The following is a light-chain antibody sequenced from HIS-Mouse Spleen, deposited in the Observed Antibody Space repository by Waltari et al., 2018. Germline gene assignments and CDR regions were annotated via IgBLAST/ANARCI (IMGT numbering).Light chain of an antibody. V-gene: IGLV1-47*01. CDR1: SSNIGSNY. CDR3: SSYAGSNNL. Sequence: QSVLTQPPSASGTPGQRVTISCSGSSSNIGSNYVYWYQQLPGTPPKLLIYRNNQRPSGVPDRFSGSKSGTSASLTVSGLQAEDEADYYCSSYAGSNNLFGGGTKLTVL. CDR2: RNN. J-gene: IGLJ3*02.